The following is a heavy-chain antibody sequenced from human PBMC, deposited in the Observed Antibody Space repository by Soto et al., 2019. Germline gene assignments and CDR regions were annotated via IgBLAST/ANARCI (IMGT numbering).Heavy chain of an antibody. CDR3: ARETAGYVRY. J-gene: IGHJ4*02. CDR1: GYTFTSYD. Sequence: QVQLVQSGAEVKKPGASVKVSCKASGYTFTSYDINWVRQATGQGLEWMGWMNPNSGNTGYAQKFQGRVTMTRNTSITTAYIERSRLRAEETAVYYCARETAGYVRYWGQGTLVSVSS. D-gene: IGHD5-12*01. CDR2: MNPNSGNT. V-gene: IGHV1-8*01.